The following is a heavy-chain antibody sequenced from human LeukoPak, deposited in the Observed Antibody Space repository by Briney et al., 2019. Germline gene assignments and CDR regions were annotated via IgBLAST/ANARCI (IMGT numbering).Heavy chain of an antibody. CDR3: ARDLGGYNYGWPYYFGY. CDR1: GYTFTSND. V-gene: IGHV1-3*03. D-gene: IGHD5-18*01. J-gene: IGHJ4*02. CDR2: INAGNGNT. Sequence: ASVKVSCKASGYTFTSNDINWVRQVPGQGLEWMGWINAGNGNTKYSQEFQGRVTITRDTSASTAYMELSSLRSEDMAVYYCARDLGGYNYGWPYYFGYWGQGTPVTVSS.